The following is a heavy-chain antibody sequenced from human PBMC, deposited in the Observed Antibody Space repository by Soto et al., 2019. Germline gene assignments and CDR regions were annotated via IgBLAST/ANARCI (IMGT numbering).Heavy chain of an antibody. Sequence: SSETLSLTCTVSGGSVSSGSYYWSWIRQPPGKGLEWIGYIYYSGSTNYNPSLKSRVTISVDTSKNQFSLKLSSVTAADTAVYYCASGSNWFDPWGQGTLVTVSS. J-gene: IGHJ5*02. V-gene: IGHV4-61*01. CDR2: IYYSGST. CDR3: ASGSNWFDP. D-gene: IGHD2-2*03. CDR1: GGSVSSGSYY.